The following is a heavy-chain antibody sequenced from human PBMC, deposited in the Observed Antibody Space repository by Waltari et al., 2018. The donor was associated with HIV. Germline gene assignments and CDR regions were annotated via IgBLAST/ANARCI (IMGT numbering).Heavy chain of an antibody. Sequence: QVQLVQSGAEVKKSGSSVKVSCKASGGTFSNYGISWVRQAPGQGLEWMGGIIPMFGTAKYAQKFQGRVTITADESTSTAYMEVSSLRHEDTAVYYCARGKDSSSWYHDSHYYGMDVWGQGTTVTVSS. V-gene: IGHV1-69*01. CDR3: ARGKDSSSWYHDSHYYGMDV. CDR1: GGTFSNYG. D-gene: IGHD6-13*01. J-gene: IGHJ6*02. CDR2: IIPMFGTA.